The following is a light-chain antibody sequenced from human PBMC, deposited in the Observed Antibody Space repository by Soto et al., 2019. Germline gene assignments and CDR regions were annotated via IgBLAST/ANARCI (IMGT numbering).Light chain of an antibody. CDR3: QQYHYFPYT. J-gene: IGKJ2*01. CDR2: KAS. Sequence: DVQMTQSPSTLSASVGDRVTITCRASQSISSWLAWYQQKPGKAPKLLIYKASSLESGVPSRFSGSGSGTEFTLTVSSLQPDDFATYYCQQYHYFPYTFGQGTNVEIK. V-gene: IGKV1-5*03. CDR1: QSISSW.